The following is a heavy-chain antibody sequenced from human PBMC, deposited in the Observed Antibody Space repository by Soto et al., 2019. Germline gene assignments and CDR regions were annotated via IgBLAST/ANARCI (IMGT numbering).Heavy chain of an antibody. CDR2: INICSDII. V-gene: IGHV3-48*03. Sequence: EIQVVESGGGLVQPGGSLRLSCAASGFIFSDYEMNWVRQAPGKGLEWVSYINICSDIIYYADSVKGRFTISRDNAKNSLYLQMNSLRAEDTAVYYCAPLIDYWGQGTLVTVSS. J-gene: IGHJ4*02. CDR3: APLIDY. CDR1: GFIFSDYE.